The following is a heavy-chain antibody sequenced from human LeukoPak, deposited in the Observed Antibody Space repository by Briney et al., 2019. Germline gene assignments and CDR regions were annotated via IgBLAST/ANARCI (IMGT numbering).Heavy chain of an antibody. V-gene: IGHV3-9*03. Sequence: GRSLRLSCVTSGFTIADYTMHWVRQVPGKGLEWLSGITWDGGNLAYADSVKGRFTISRDNAKNSLYLQMNSLRNEDMAFYFCAKGYTFHGVAHDSGYFDYWGQGTLVTVSS. CDR2: ITWDGGNL. CDR1: GFTIADYT. CDR3: AKGYTFHGVAHDSGYFDY. D-gene: IGHD3-3*01. J-gene: IGHJ4*02.